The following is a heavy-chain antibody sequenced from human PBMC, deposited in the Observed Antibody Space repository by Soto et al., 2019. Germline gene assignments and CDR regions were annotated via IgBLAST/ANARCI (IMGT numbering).Heavy chain of an antibody. CDR1: GFSLSNARMG. CDR2: IFSNDEK. V-gene: IGHV2-26*01. Sequence: QVTLKESGPVLVNPTETLTLTCTVSGFSLSNARMGVSWIRQPPGKALEWLAHIFSNDEKSYSTSLKSRLTISKDTSKSQVVLTMTNMDPVDTATYYCARIQARGSWYPIGGMDVWGQGTTVTVSS. J-gene: IGHJ6*02. CDR3: ARIQARGSWYPIGGMDV. D-gene: IGHD6-13*01.